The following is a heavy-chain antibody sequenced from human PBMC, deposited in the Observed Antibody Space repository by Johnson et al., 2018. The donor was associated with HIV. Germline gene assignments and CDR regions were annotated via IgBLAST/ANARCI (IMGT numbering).Heavy chain of an antibody. J-gene: IGHJ3*02. CDR3: ATFGGGSFHAFDI. D-gene: IGHD1-26*01. Sequence: MLLVESGEGLVEPGGSLRLSCAASGSIFSVYWMSWVRQAPGKGLEWVATIKQVGRENYLVDSVKGRFTNSRDNAKNSLYLQMNSLRAEDTAVYYCATFGGGSFHAFDIWGQGTMVTVSS. V-gene: IGHV3-7*05. CDR2: IKQVGREN. CDR1: GSIFSVYW.